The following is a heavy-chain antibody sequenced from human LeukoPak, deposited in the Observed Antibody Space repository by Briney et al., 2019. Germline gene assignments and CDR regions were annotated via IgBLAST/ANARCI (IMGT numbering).Heavy chain of an antibody. V-gene: IGHV3-20*04. CDR2: INWNGGST. CDR1: GFTFDDYG. Sequence: GGSLRLSCAASGFTFDDYGMSWVRQAPGKGLEWVSGINWNGGSTGYADSVKGRFTISRDNAKNSLYLQMNSLRAEDTALYYCARGGGDCSSWYFDYWGQGTLVTVSS. CDR3: ARGGGDCSSWYFDY. D-gene: IGHD6-13*01. J-gene: IGHJ4*02.